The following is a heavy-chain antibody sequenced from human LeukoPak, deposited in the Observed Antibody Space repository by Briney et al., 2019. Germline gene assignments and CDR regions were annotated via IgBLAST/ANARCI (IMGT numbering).Heavy chain of an antibody. J-gene: IGHJ4*02. Sequence: ASVKVSCKASGYTFTVYYMVWVRQAPGQGLGWMGWINPKTGDTNSAQEYQGRVTMTRDTSISTAYMELSRLKSDDTAVYYCATERGIVGASVGFDYWGQGTLVTVSS. D-gene: IGHD1-26*01. CDR3: ATERGIVGASVGFDY. CDR2: INPKTGDT. CDR1: GYTFTVYY. V-gene: IGHV1-2*02.